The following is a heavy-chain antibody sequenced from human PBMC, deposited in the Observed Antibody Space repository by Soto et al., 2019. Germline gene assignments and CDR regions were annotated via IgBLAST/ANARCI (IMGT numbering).Heavy chain of an antibody. Sequence: EVQLVESGGGLVKPGGSLRLSCVASGFVFNGAWMNWVRQAPGTGLELVGRIKSESRVGATDYAAPVRGRFSIPSDDSNNTVYLQMGRLKTEASAVYYCTTMAVTPLPLCGLGNSVTVSS. D-gene: IGHD2-21*02. CDR3: TTMAVTPLPL. CDR1: GFVFNGAW. J-gene: IGHJ4*02. CDR2: IKSESRVGAT. V-gene: IGHV3-15*07.